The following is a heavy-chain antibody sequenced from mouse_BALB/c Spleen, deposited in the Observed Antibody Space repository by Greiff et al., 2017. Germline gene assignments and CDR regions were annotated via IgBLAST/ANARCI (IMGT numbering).Heavy chain of an antibody. D-gene: IGHD1-1*01. V-gene: IGHV14-1*02. CDR3: ARDGSSSWYFDV. Sequence: EVKLVESGAELVRPGALVKLSCKASGFNIKDYYMHWVKQRPEQGLEWIGWIDPENGNTIYDPKFQGKASITADTSSNTAYLQLSSLTSEDTAVYYCARDGSSSWYFDVWGAGTTVTVSS. CDR1: GFNIKDYY. CDR2: IDPENGNT. J-gene: IGHJ1*01.